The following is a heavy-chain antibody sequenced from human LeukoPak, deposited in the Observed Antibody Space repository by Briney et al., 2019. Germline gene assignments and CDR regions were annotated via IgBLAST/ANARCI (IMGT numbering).Heavy chain of an antibody. V-gene: IGHV4-59*08. CDR1: GGSISSHF. CDR3: ARRGRSTMVRGKYYYYYMDV. CDR2: IYYRGNT. D-gene: IGHD3-10*01. Sequence: SETLSLTCTVSGGSISSHFWTWIRQSPGKGLEWIGYIYYRGNTYYNPSLKSRVTISVDTSKNQFSLKLSSVTAADTAVYYCARRGRSTMVRGKYYYYYMDVWGKGTTVTISS. J-gene: IGHJ6*03.